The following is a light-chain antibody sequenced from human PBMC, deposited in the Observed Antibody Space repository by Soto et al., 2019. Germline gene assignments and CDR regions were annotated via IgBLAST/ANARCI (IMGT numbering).Light chain of an antibody. J-gene: IGKJ1*01. V-gene: IGKV3-15*01. Sequence: ILLTQTAAAVSVPPGVSASLSCRASQSVGTYVAGYQQKPRHAPTRLLYCAVTRATAITARLIGTRSATEFILPISSRLAEDFSLEYCRQYNDWPLTFGQGTKVDIK. CDR3: RQYNDWPLT. CDR2: CAV. CDR1: QSVGTY.